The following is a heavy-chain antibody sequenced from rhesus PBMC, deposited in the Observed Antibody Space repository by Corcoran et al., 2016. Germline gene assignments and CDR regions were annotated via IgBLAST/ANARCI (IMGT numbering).Heavy chain of an antibody. J-gene: IGHJ2*01. CDR1: GGSISGYY. CDR3: ARRRGSWNRNWYFDL. Sequence: QLQLQESGPGLVKPSETLSLTCAVSGGSISGYYWSWICQPPGKGLEWIGNIDGNIACTNYYPSLKRRVTISIDTSKNQFSLKLSSVTAADTAVYYCARRRGSWNRNWYFDLWGPGTPITISS. CDR2: IDGNIACT. D-gene: IGHD6-25*01. V-gene: IGHV4-81*01.